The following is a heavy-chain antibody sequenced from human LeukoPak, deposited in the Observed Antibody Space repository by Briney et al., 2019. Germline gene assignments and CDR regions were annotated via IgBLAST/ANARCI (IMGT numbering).Heavy chain of an antibody. CDR3: ARVGLAVADY. D-gene: IGHD6-19*01. V-gene: IGHV1-18*01. CDR1: GYTFTSYG. Sequence: ASVTVSCKASGYTFTSYGISWVRQAPGQGLEWMGWISACNGNTNYAQKLQGRVTMTTDTSASTAYMELSSLRSEDTAVYYCARVGLAVADYWGQGTLVTVSS. J-gene: IGHJ4*02. CDR2: ISACNGNT.